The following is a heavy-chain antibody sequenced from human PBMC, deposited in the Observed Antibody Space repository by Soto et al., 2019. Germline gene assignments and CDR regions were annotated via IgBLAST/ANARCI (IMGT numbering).Heavy chain of an antibody. D-gene: IGHD1-26*01. J-gene: IGHJ6*02. CDR1: GFTFTNYF. CDR3: ARGDGRGSTGFYYYYGMDV. CDR2: ISPHDGSK. V-gene: IGHV1-46*01. Sequence: QVQLVQSGAEVKKPGASVKVSCKASGFTFTNYFFHWVRQAPRQGLEWVGIISPHDGSKNYQQSLQGRITMTSDTSTSTVYMELRSLRSEDTAVYFCARGDGRGSTGFYYYYGMDVWGHGTMITVSS.